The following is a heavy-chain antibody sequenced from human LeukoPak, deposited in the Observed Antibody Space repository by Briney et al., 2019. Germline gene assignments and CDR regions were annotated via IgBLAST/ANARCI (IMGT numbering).Heavy chain of an antibody. CDR2: FYTGGNT. V-gene: IGHV3-53*01. J-gene: IGHJ3*02. Sequence: GGSLRLSCAASGFTVSSNYMSWVRQAPGKGLEWVSVFYTGGNTYYADSVKGRFTISRDNSKNTLYLQMNSLRAEDTAVYYCARDRPYYDILTGYYIGEAFDIWGQGTMVTVSS. CDR1: GFTVSSNY. D-gene: IGHD3-9*01. CDR3: ARDRPYYDILTGYYIGEAFDI.